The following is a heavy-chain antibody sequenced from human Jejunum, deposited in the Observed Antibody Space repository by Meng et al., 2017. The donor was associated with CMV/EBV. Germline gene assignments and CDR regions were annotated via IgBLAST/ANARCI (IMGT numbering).Heavy chain of an antibody. J-gene: IGHJ6*02. Sequence: RGWVRQAPGTGLEWVAGASGGGGSRFYAPSVKGRFTISRDNSKNTLYLHMTSLGAEDTAVYYCAKDSSSDFWSSYYSFYYYGMDVWGQGTTVTVSS. V-gene: IGHV3-23*01. D-gene: IGHD3-3*01. CDR2: ASGGGGSR. CDR3: AKDSSSDFWSSYYSFYYYGMDV.